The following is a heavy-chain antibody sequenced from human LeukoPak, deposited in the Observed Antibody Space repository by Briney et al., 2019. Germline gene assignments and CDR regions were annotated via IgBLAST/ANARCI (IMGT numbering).Heavy chain of an antibody. CDR1: GGSISSYY. J-gene: IGHJ4*02. D-gene: IGHD1-26*01. CDR2: THYSGNT. CDR3: SRESGASCPFGY. V-gene: IGHV4-59*12. Sequence: SETLSLTCTVSGGSISSYYWSWIRQPAGKGLEWIGYTHYSGNTNYNPSLKSRVTMSVDTSKNQFSLKLSSVTAADTAIYYCSRESGASCPFGYWGQGTLVIVPP.